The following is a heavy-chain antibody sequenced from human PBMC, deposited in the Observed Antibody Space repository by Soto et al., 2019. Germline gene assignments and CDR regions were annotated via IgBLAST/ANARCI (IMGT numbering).Heavy chain of an antibody. CDR1: GFTFSSYS. CDR2: ISSSSSYI. V-gene: IGHV3-21*01. Sequence: GGSLRLSCAASGFTFSSYSMNWVRQAPGKGLEWVSSISSSSSYIYYADSVKGRFTISRDNAKNSLYLQMNSLRAEDTAVYYCARDRSIAARDFDYWGQGTLVTVSS. J-gene: IGHJ4*02. D-gene: IGHD6-6*01. CDR3: ARDRSIAARDFDY.